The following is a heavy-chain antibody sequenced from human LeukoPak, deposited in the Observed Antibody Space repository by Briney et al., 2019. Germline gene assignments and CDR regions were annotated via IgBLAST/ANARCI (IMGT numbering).Heavy chain of an antibody. CDR3: ARARPYYDFWSGYSP. CDR2: MNPNSGNT. CDR1: GYTFTSYD. Sequence: ASVKVSCKASGYTFTSYDINWVRQATGQGLEWMGWMNPNSGNTGYAQKFQDRVTITRNTSISTAYMELSSLRSEDTAVYYCARARPYYDFWSGYSPWGQGTLVTVSS. J-gene: IGHJ5*02. D-gene: IGHD3-3*01. V-gene: IGHV1-8*03.